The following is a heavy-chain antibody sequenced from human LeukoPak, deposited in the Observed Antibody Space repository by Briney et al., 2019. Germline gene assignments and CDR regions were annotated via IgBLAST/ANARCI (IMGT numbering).Heavy chain of an antibody. V-gene: IGHV3-23*01. Sequence: GGSLSLSCAASGFTFSSYAMSWVRQAAGKGREWVSAISGSGGSTYYADSVKGRFTISRDNSKNTLYLQMNTLRAEDTAVYYCAKDEDIVVVPAAEYFQHWGQGTLVTVSS. D-gene: IGHD2-2*01. CDR1: GFTFSSYA. CDR3: AKDEDIVVVPAAEYFQH. J-gene: IGHJ1*01. CDR2: ISGSGGST.